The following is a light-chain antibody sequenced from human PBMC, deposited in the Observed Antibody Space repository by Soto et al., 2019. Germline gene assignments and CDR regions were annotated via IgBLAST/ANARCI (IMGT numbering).Light chain of an antibody. J-gene: IGLJ2*01. CDR3: SSYTSSSTVV. Sequence: QSVLTQPASVSGSPGQSITISCTGTSSDVGGYNYVSWYQHHPGKAPKLMIYDVSNRPSGVSNRFSGSKSGNTASLTISGLQAEDEADYYCSSYTSSSTVVFGGGTKLT. V-gene: IGLV2-14*03. CDR2: DVS. CDR1: SSDVGGYNY.